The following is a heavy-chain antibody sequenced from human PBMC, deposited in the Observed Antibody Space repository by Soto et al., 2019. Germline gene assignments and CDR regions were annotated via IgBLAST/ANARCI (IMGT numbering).Heavy chain of an antibody. CDR1: GGTFSSYT. CDR2: IIPILGIA. D-gene: IGHD3-10*01. J-gene: IGHJ5*02. Sequence: QVQLVQSGAEVKKPGSSVKVSCKASGGTFSSYTISWVRQAPGQGLEWMGRIIPILGIANYAQKFQGRVTITADKSTSTAYMELSSLRSEDTAVYYCAVMVRGVHWFDPWGQGTLVTVSS. V-gene: IGHV1-69*02. CDR3: AVMVRGVHWFDP.